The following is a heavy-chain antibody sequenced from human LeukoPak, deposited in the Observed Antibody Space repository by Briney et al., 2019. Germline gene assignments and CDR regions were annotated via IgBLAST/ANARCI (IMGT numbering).Heavy chain of an antibody. V-gene: IGHV3-23*01. CDR1: GFTFSSYA. Sequence: GGSLRLSCAASGFTFSSYAMSWVRQAPGKGLEWVSAISGSGGSTYYADSVKGRFTISRDNAKNPLYLQMNSLRDEDTAVYYCARDAITMDHYGMDVWGQGTTVTVSS. CDR2: ISGSGGST. J-gene: IGHJ6*02. D-gene: IGHD3-10*01. CDR3: ARDAITMDHYGMDV.